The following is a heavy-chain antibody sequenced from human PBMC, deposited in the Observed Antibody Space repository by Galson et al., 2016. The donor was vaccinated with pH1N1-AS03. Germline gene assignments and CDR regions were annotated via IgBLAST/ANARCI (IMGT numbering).Heavy chain of an antibody. V-gene: IGHV3-30*02. Sequence: SLRLSCAASGFTFSSFGMHWVRRAPGKGLEWVAFIRFDGSVRFYADSVKGRFTISRDDSKNTLYLQMNGLRAEDTAVYFCAKVSAGSSSYNYFDHWGQGTLVIVSS. J-gene: IGHJ4*02. CDR1: GFTFSSFG. CDR3: AKVSAGSSSYNYFDH. CDR2: IRFDGSVR. D-gene: IGHD2-2*01.